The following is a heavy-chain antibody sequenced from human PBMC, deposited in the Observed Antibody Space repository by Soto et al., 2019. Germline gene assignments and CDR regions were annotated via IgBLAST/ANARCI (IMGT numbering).Heavy chain of an antibody. Sequence: EVQLVESGGGLIHPGRSLRLFCAASGFIFDDYAMHWVRQAPGKGLEWVSGISWDSSDVAYADSVKGRFTISRDSVRNSLYLQMNSLRPEDTALYYCVKDSVAGTGRTFYYFEHWGQGTLVTVSS. CDR2: ISWDSSDV. D-gene: IGHD6-19*01. CDR1: GFIFDDYA. V-gene: IGHV3-9*01. CDR3: VKDSVAGTGRTFYYFEH. J-gene: IGHJ4*02.